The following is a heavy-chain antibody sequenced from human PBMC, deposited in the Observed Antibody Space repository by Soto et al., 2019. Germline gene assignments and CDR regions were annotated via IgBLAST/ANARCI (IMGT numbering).Heavy chain of an antibody. CDR1: GFTFSNAW. V-gene: IGHV3-15*07. CDR2: IKSKTDGGTT. J-gene: IGHJ4*02. D-gene: IGHD6-19*01. CDR3: TGDWVVAVAGIF. Sequence: GGSLRLSCAASGFTFSNAWMNWVRQAPGKGLEWVGRIKSKTDGGTTDYAAPVKGRFTISRDDSKNTLYLQMNSLKTEDTAVYYCTGDWVVAVAGIFWGQGTLVTVSS.